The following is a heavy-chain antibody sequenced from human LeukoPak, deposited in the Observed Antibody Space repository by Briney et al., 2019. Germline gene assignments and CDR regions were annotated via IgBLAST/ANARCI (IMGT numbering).Heavy chain of an antibody. CDR3: ARDRYSSSWYAYWFDP. J-gene: IGHJ5*02. D-gene: IGHD6-13*01. V-gene: IGHV1-18*01. Sequence: ASVKVSCKASGYTFTSYGISWVRQAPGQGLEWMGWISAYNGNTNYAQKLQGRVTMTTDTSTSTAYMELRSLRSDDTAVYYCARDRYSSSWYAYWFDPWGQGTLVTVSS. CDR1: GYTFTSYG. CDR2: ISAYNGNT.